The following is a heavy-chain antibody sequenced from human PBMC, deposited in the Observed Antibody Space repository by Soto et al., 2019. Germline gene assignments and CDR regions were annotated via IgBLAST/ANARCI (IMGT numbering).Heavy chain of an antibody. CDR1: GGTFSSYA. V-gene: IGHV1-69*13. Sequence: ASVKVSCKASGGTFSSYAISWVRQAPGQGLEWMGGIIPIFGTANYAQKFQGRVTITADESTSTAYMELSSLRSEDTAVYYCARPGIVGAAGNHYYYYGMDVWGQGTTVTVSS. CDR2: IIPIFGTA. J-gene: IGHJ6*02. D-gene: IGHD1-26*01. CDR3: ARPGIVGAAGNHYYYYGMDV.